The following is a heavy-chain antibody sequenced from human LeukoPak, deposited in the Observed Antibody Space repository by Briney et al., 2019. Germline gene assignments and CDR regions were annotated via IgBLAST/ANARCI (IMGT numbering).Heavy chain of an antibody. CDR2: ITSGFTP. Sequence: PGGSLRLSCAASGLTFSDYAMSWFRQAPGKGLEWVSGITSGFTPHYADSVKGRFTISRDNSKNTFHLQLNSLRAEDTAVYYCAKDLSRAVAADWFDPWDQGSLVTVSS. D-gene: IGHD6-19*01. J-gene: IGHJ5*02. CDR1: GLTFSDYA. CDR3: AKDLSRAVAADWFDP. V-gene: IGHV3-23*01.